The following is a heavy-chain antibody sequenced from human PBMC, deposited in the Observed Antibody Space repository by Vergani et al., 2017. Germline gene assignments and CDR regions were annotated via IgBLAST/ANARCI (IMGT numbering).Heavy chain of an antibody. D-gene: IGHD2-2*01. Sequence: EVQLVESGGGLVQPGGSLRLSCAASGFTFSSYSMNWVRQAPGKGLEWVSYISSSSSTIYYADSVKGRFTISRDNAKNSLYLQMNSLRAEDTAVYYCARDGRGYCSSTSCYEYYYYYMDVWGKGTTVTVSS. CDR1: GFTFSSYS. J-gene: IGHJ6*03. CDR2: ISSSSSTI. V-gene: IGHV3-48*01. CDR3: ARDGRGYCSSTSCYEYYYYYMDV.